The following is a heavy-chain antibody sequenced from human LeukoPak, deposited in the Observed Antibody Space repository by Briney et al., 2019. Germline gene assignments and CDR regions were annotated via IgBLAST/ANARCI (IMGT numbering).Heavy chain of an antibody. CDR2: IYYSGST. V-gene: IGHV4-59*01. J-gene: IGHJ6*02. CDR1: GGSISSYY. Sequence: SETLSLTCTVSGGSISSYYWSWIRQPPGKGLEWIGYIYYSGSTNYNPSLKSRVTISVDTSKNQFSLKLSSVTAADTAVYYCARDLTQGDVWGQGTTVTVSS. CDR3: ARDLTQGDV.